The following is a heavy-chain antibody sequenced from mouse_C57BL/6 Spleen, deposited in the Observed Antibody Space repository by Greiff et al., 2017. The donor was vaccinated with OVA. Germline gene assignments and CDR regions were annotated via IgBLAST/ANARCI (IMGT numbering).Heavy chain of an antibody. CDR2: IDPSDSYT. V-gene: IGHV1-69*01. CDR1: GYTFTSYW. Sequence: QVQLQQPGAELVMPGASVKLSCKASGYTFTSYWMHWVKQRPGQGLEWIGEIDPSDSYTNYNQKFKGKSTLTVDKSSSTAYMQLSSLTSEDSAVYYGARGGGPYGNYVWFAYWGQGTLVTVSA. D-gene: IGHD2-1*01. CDR3: ARGGGPYGNYVWFAY. J-gene: IGHJ3*01.